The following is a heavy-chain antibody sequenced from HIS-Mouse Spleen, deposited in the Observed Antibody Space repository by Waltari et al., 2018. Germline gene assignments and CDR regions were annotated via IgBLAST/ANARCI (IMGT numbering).Heavy chain of an antibody. CDR2: NPNSGNT. J-gene: IGHJ3*02. Sequence: NPNSGNTGYAQKFQGRVTMTRNTSISTAYMELSSLRSEDTAVYYCARAPFRDWNVAFDIWGQGTMVTVSS. CDR3: ARAPFRDWNVAFDI. V-gene: IGHV1-8*01. D-gene: IGHD1-1*01.